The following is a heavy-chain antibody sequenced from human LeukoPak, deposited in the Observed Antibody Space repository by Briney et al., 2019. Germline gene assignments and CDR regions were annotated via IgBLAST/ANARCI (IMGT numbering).Heavy chain of an antibody. CDR1: GYTFTSYY. J-gene: IGHJ6*02. D-gene: IGHD3-9*01. V-gene: IGHV1-46*01. CDR3: ARGEMTGYYGPCMDV. CDR2: INPSGGST. Sequence: ASVKVSCKASGYTFTSYYMHWARQAPGQGLEWMGIINPSGGSTSYAQKFQGRVTMTRDTSTSTVYMELSSLRSEDTAVYYCARGEMTGYYGPCMDVWGQGTTVTVSS.